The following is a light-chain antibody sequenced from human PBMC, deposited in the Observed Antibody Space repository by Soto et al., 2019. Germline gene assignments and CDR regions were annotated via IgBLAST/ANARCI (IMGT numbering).Light chain of an antibody. CDR3: QQAKSFPIT. CDR1: QSISSW. Sequence: DIQMSQSTSSLSASVGDRVTITSRASQSISSWLAWYQQTQGKAPKLLIYSASTLVRGVPSRFSGSGSWTEFTLTISGLQPEDSLTYYCQQAKSFPITFGQGTRLEIK. V-gene: IGKV1-12*01. J-gene: IGKJ5*01. CDR2: SAS.